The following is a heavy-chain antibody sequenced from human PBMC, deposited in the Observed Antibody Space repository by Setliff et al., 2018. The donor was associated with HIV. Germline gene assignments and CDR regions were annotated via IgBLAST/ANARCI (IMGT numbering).Heavy chain of an antibody. CDR3: ARAYNVYDYRFDSSGYDY. V-gene: IGHV3-48*04. J-gene: IGHJ4*02. D-gene: IGHD3-22*01. CDR2: ISSSGTTI. CDR1: AFSFDSYT. Sequence: PGGSLRLSCAASAFSFDSYTMSWVRQSPGKGLEWISYISSSGTTIYYADSVKGRFTISRDNAKNSLYLEMNSLRAEDTAVYYCARAYNVYDYRFDSSGYDYWGQGTLVTVSS.